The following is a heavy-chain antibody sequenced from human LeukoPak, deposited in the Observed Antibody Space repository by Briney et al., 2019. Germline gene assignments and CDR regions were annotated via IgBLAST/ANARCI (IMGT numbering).Heavy chain of an antibody. CDR3: ATADRGSYYSGFDY. CDR1: GFTVSSNY. CDR2: VYSGGST. J-gene: IGHJ4*02. V-gene: IGHV3-66*01. Sequence: PGGSLRLSCAAPGFTVSSNYMSWVRQAPGKGLEWASVVYSGGSTHYADSVKGRFTISRDNSKNTLYLHMNSLRAEDTAVYYCATADRGSYYSGFDYWGQGTLVTVSS. D-gene: IGHD1-26*01.